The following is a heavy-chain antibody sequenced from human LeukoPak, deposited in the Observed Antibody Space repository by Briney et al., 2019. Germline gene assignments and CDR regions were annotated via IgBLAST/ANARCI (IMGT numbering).Heavy chain of an antibody. D-gene: IGHD3-10*01. CDR2: IYYSGST. CDR1: GGSISSSVYY. CDR3: ARYVVYGSGKYFFDY. V-gene: IGHV4-39*01. Sequence: SETLSLTCTVSGGSISSSVYYWGWIRQPPGKGLEWIGSIYYSGSTLYNPSLTSRVTISVDTSENQFSLKLSSVTAADTAVYYCARYVVYGSGKYFFDYWGQGTLVTVSS. J-gene: IGHJ4*02.